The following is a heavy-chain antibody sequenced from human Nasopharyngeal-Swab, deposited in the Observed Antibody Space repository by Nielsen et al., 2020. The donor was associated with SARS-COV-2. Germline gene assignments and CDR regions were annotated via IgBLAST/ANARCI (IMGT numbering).Heavy chain of an antibody. J-gene: IGHJ6*02. Sequence: GESLTISCAASGFTFNDYNVNCVRQAPGRGLEWVSSMSSSSSYIYYADSVKGRFTMSRDNAKNSLYLQMNSLRAEDTAVYYCVRDGLDYDFWSAYFMDVWGQGTTVTVSS. CDR2: MSSSSSYI. D-gene: IGHD3-3*01. CDR1: GFTFNDYN. CDR3: VRDGLDYDFWSAYFMDV. V-gene: IGHV3-21*01.